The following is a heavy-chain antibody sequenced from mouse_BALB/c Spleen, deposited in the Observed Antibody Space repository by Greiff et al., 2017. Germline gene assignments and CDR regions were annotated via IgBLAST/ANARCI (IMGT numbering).Heavy chain of an antibody. V-gene: IGHV3-2*02. CDR2: ISYSGST. CDR3: ARSGRPYYYGSSLYYFDY. J-gene: IGHJ2*01. D-gene: IGHD1-1*01. CDR1: GYSITSDYA. Sequence: EVKLQESGPGLVKPSQSLSLTCTVTGYSITSDYAWNWIRQFPGNKLEWMGYISYSGSTSYNPSLKSRISITRDTSKNQFFLQLNSVTTEDTATYYCARSGRPYYYGSSLYYFDYWGQGTTLTVSS.